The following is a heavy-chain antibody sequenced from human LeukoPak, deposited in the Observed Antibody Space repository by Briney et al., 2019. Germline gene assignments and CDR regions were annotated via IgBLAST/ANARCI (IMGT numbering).Heavy chain of an antibody. J-gene: IGHJ4*02. CDR1: GFTFSSYW. Sequence: GGSLRLSYAASGFTFSSYWMSWVRQAPGKGLEWVANIKQDGSEKYYVDSVKGRFTISRDNAKNSLYLQMNSLRAEDTAVYYCARDGAKIYSGYDNYYFDYWGQGTLVTVSS. CDR2: IKQDGSEK. CDR3: ARDGAKIYSGYDNYYFDY. V-gene: IGHV3-7*01. D-gene: IGHD5-12*01.